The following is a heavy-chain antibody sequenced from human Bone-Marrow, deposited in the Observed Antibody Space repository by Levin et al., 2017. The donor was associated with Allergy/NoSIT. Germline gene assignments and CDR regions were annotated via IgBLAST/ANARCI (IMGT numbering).Heavy chain of an antibody. CDR3: ARERNRFFDT. Sequence: GGSLRLSCSVSGFSLSTYWMSWVRQAPGKGLEWVASIKQDGSERTYGDAVRGRFTISRDTAKNSVYLQMNSLRAEDTAVYFCARERNRFFDTWGQGVLVTVSS. CDR1: GFSLSTYW. V-gene: IGHV3-7*01. D-gene: IGHD2/OR15-2a*01. CDR2: IKQDGSER. J-gene: IGHJ4*02.